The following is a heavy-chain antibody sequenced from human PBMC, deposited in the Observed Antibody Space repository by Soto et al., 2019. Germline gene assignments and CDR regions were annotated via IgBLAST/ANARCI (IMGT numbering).Heavy chain of an antibody. CDR2: IWFSGTT. Sequence: QVQLQESGPGLVKPSETLSLTCTVSGGSLSPYYWSWVRQPPGKGLEWIGFIWFSGTTTYNPSLRSRVPMSVDTSKNQLSLELNSVTAADTAVYYCARESSGNHNHNWFDPWGLGTLVTVSA. CDR1: GGSLSPYY. CDR3: ARESSGNHNHNWFDP. D-gene: IGHD1-20*01. J-gene: IGHJ5*02. V-gene: IGHV4-59*01.